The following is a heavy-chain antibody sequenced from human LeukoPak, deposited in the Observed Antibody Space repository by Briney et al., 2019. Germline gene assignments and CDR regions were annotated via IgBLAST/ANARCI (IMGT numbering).Heavy chain of an antibody. Sequence: SETLSLTCTVSGGSISSGGYYWSWIRQHPGKGLEWIGYIYYSGSTYYNPSLKSRVTISVDTSKNQFSLKLSSVTAADTAVYYCARNYYDSSGYYYVGTPAPSAFDIWGQGTMVTVSS. J-gene: IGHJ3*02. D-gene: IGHD3-22*01. V-gene: IGHV4-31*03. CDR2: IYYSGST. CDR3: ARNYYDSSGYYYVGTPAPSAFDI. CDR1: GGSISSGGYY.